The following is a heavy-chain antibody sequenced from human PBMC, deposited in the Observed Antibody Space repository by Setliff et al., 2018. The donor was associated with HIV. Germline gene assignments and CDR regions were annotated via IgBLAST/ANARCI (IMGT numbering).Heavy chain of an antibody. CDR3: ARGLRSSTYYYYYYMDV. CDR1: GGSFSGYY. J-gene: IGHJ6*03. Sequence: SETLSLTCAVYGGSFSGYYWSWIRQSPGKGLEWIGEINHSGSTKYNPSLKSRVTMTGDTSTSTVYMELSSLRSEDTAVYYCARGLRSSTYYYYYYMDVWGKGTTVTVSS. V-gene: IGHV4-34*01. D-gene: IGHD6-6*01. CDR2: INHSGST.